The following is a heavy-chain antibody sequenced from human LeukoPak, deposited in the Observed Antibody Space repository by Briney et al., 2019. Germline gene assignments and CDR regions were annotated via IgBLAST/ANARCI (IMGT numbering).Heavy chain of an antibody. CDR3: ARLIYSMAPDYYYYYYMDV. Sequence: PSETLSLTCTVSGGSISSYYWSWIRQPPGKGLEWIGYIYTSGSTNYNPSLKSRVTISVDTSKNQFSLKLSSVTAADTAVYYCARLIYSMAPDYYYYYYMDVWGKGTTVAVSS. J-gene: IGHJ6*03. D-gene: IGHD4-11*01. CDR1: GGSISSYY. CDR2: IYTSGST. V-gene: IGHV4-4*09.